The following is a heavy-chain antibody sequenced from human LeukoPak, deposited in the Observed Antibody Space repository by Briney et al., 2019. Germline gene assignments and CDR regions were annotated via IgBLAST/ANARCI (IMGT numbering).Heavy chain of an antibody. CDR1: GGTFSSYA. CDR2: IIPILGIA. D-gene: IGHD1-26*01. CDR3: ARDRGVGATRIDY. J-gene: IGHJ4*02. Sequence: ASVKVSCKASGGTFSSYAISWVRQAPGQGLEWMGRIIPILGIANYAQKFQGRVTITADKSTSTAYMELSSLRSEDTAVYYCARDRGVGATRIDYWGQGTLVTVSS. V-gene: IGHV1-69*04.